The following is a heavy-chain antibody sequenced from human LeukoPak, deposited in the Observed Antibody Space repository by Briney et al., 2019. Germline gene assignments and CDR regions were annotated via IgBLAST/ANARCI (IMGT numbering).Heavy chain of an antibody. CDR3: ARYLGFSSGWYPDY. CDR2: TYPHDSDT. Sequence: GESLKISCKASGYTFATYWIGWVRQMPGKGLGWMGITYPHDSDTRYSPPFQGQVTISADKSISTAYLQWSSLKASDTAMYYCARYLGFSSGWYPDYWGQGTLVTVSP. CDR1: GYTFATYW. J-gene: IGHJ4*02. V-gene: IGHV5-51*01. D-gene: IGHD6-19*01.